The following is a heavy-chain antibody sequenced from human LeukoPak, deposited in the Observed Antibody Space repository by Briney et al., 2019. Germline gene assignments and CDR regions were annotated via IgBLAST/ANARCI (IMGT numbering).Heavy chain of an antibody. D-gene: IGHD2-2*01. CDR1: GFTFSSYA. CDR2: ISYDGSNK. Sequence: GGSLRLSCAASGFTFSSYAMHWVRQAPGKGLEWVAVISYDGSNKYYADSVKGRFTISRDNSKNTLYLQMNSLRAEDTAVYYCAKSQRGIVVVPAAIGLIMFGFYYWGQGTLGNVSS. V-gene: IGHV3-30*04. J-gene: IGHJ4*02. CDR3: AKSQRGIVVVPAAIGLIMFGFYY.